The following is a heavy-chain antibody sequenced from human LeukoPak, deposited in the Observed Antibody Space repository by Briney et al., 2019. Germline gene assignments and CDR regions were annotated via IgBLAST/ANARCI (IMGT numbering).Heavy chain of an antibody. D-gene: IGHD7-27*01. V-gene: IGHV3-7*01. CDR1: GFTFSSYW. CDR3: AREYLTGGTFYYFDY. J-gene: IGHJ4*02. Sequence: GGSLRLSCAASGFTFSSYWMSWVRQAPGKGLEWVANIKQDGSEKYYVDSVKGRFTISRDNAKNSLYLQMNSLRAEDTAVYYCAREYLTGGTFYYFDYWGQGTLVTVSS. CDR2: IKQDGSEK.